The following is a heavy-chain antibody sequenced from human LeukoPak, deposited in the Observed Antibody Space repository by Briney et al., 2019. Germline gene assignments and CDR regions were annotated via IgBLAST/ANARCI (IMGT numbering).Heavy chain of an antibody. J-gene: IGHJ4*02. CDR1: GVSIRSYY. Sequence: NASETLSLTCTVSGVSIRSYYWRWIRQPPGKGLEWIGYIYYSGSTNYNPSLKSRVTISVDRSKSQFSLKVSSVTAADTAVYYCARHIAAAGRFDYWGQGTLVTVSS. V-gene: IGHV4-59*08. D-gene: IGHD6-13*01. CDR3: ARHIAAAGRFDY. CDR2: IYYSGST.